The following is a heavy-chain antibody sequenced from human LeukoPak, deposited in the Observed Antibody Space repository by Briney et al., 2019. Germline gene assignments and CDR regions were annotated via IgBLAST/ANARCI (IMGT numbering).Heavy chain of an antibody. J-gene: IGHJ4*02. CDR1: GGSISSSSYY. CDR3: ARPPLSGSYYPQYYFDY. D-gene: IGHD1-26*01. V-gene: IGHV4-39*01. Sequence: SETLSLTCTVSGGSISSSSYYWGWIRQPPGKGLEWIGRIYYRGSTYYNPSLKSRVTISVDTSKNQFSLRLSSVTAADTAVYYCARPPLSGSYYPQYYFDYWGQGTLVTVSS. CDR2: IYYRGST.